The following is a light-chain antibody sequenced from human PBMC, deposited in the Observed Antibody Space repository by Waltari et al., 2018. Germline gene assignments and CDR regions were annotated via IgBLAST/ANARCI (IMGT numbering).Light chain of an antibody. J-gene: IGKJ4*01. CDR1: QGISSW. Sequence: DIQMTQSPSSVSASVGDRVTFTCRARQGISSWLAWYQQKPGNAPKHLIYAAYILESGVPSRFSGSGSGTDFTLTISSLQPEDFAAYYCQQAMSFPLTFGGGTKVEIK. CDR2: AAY. CDR3: QQAMSFPLT. V-gene: IGKV1-12*01.